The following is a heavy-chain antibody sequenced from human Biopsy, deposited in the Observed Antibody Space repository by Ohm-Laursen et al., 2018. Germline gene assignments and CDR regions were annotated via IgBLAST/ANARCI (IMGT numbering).Heavy chain of an antibody. CDR1: GFTFSTYA. V-gene: IGHV3-23*01. CDR3: ARNVRGYNYGLLEY. Sequence: SLRLSCAASGFTFSTYAMSWVRQAPGKGLEWVSGITGSGFSGGSPDTYYADSVKGRFTISRDNSENKLYLDMINLRAEDTAIYYCARNVRGYNYGLLEYWGQGVMVTVSS. CDR2: ITGSGFSGGSPDT. D-gene: IGHD5-18*01. J-gene: IGHJ4*02.